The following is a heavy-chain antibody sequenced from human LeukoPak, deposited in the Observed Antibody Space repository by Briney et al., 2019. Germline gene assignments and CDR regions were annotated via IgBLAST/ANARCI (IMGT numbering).Heavy chain of an antibody. CDR2: INGDGSDT. V-gene: IGHV3-74*01. CDR1: GFTFSSHW. J-gene: IGHJ5*01. Sequence: GRSLRVSCAASGFTFSSHWMQWVRQVPGKGLVWVSRINGDGSDTNYADSVKGRFTISRDNAKNTVYLQMNSLRVEDTAVYYCARGSHHFDSWGQGTLVTVSS. CDR3: ARGSHHFDS.